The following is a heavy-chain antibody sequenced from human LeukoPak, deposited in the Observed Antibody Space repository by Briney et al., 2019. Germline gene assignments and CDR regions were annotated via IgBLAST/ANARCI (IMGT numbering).Heavy chain of an antibody. J-gene: IGHJ4*02. D-gene: IGHD1-26*01. CDR1: GYTFTSYD. CDR2: IITRNGNT. V-gene: IGHV1-18*01. Sequence: GASVKVSCKTSGYTFTSYDITWVRQAPGQGLEWMGWIITRNGNTRYAQNLQGRVTMTTDASTGTAFMDLRSLRTDDTAVYYCGRDLYGGSSPVGFWGQGTLVTVSS. CDR3: GRDLYGGSSPVGF.